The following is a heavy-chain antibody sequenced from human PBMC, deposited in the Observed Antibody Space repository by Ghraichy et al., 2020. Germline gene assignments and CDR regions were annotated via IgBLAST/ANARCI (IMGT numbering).Heavy chain of an antibody. J-gene: IGHJ4*02. D-gene: IGHD3-10*01. Sequence: SETLSLTCAISGDSVSNNGVTWNWIRQSPSGGLEWLGRTYYRSRWLSDYAPSVIRRININPDTSRNQVSLHLYSVTPDDTAIYYCARDSQEGRECLDSWGQGTLVTVSS. CDR1: GDSVSNNGVT. CDR3: ARDSQEGRECLDS. CDR2: TYYRSRWLS. V-gene: IGHV6-1*01.